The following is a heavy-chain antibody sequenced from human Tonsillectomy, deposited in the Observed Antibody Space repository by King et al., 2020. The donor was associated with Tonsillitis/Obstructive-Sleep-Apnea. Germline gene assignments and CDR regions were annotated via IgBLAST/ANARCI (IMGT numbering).Heavy chain of an antibody. D-gene: IGHD3-22*01. CDR1: VFTFSSYW. V-gene: IGHV3-74*01. J-gene: IGHJ3*02. CDR2: INSVGSRT. Sequence: VQLVESGGGLVQPGGSLRLSCAASVFTFSSYWMHWVRQSPWKGLVWVSRINSVGSRTSYADSVKGRFTISRDNAKNTLYLQMNSLRAEDTAVYYCASFSYYYDSSGSGIWGQGTMVTVSS. CDR3: ASFSYYYDSSGSGI.